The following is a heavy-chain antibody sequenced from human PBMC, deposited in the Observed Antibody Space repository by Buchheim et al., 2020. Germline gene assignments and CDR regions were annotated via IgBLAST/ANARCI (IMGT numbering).Heavy chain of an antibody. Sequence: QVQLQESGPGLVKPSETLSLTCTVSGGSISSYYWSWLRQPPGKGLEWIGSIYYSGSTNYNPSLKSRVTISVDTSKNQFSLKLSSVTAADTAVYYCAREATVDYYYYYGMDVWGQGTT. J-gene: IGHJ6*02. D-gene: IGHD4-11*01. V-gene: IGHV4-59*01. CDR3: AREATVDYYYYYGMDV. CDR2: IYYSGST. CDR1: GGSISSYY.